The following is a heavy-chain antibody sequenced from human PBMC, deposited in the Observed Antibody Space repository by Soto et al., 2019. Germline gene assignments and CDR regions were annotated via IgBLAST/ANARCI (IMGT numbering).Heavy chain of an antibody. CDR2: IFPIFGTT. CDR3: AMIEYSSGSDY. CDR1: GGTFSSHP. D-gene: IGHD6-19*01. V-gene: IGHV1-69*13. Sequence: ASVKVSCKASGGTFSSHPITWVRQAPGQGLEWLGGIFPIFGTTNYAQRFEDRVTITADELTSTAYMELSSLRSEDTAVYYCAMIEYSSGSDYWGQGTLVTVSS. J-gene: IGHJ4*02.